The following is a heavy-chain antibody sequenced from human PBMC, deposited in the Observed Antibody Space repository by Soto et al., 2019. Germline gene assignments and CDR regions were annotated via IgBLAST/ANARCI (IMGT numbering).Heavy chain of an antibody. CDR3: ARRYGGNFEY. CDR2: IYYSGST. CDR1: GGSISSYY. D-gene: IGHD3-16*01. J-gene: IGHJ4*02. Sequence: SETLSLTCTVSGGSISSYYWSWIRQPPGKGLEWIGCIYYSGSTNYNPSLKSRVTISVDTSKNQFSLKLSSVTAADTAVYYCARRYGGNFEYWGQGTLVTVSS. V-gene: IGHV4-59*01.